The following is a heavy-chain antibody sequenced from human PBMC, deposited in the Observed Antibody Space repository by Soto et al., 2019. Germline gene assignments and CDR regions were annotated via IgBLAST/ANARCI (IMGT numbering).Heavy chain of an antibody. V-gene: IGHV3-48*04. CDR2: ISSSSSTI. CDR3: ASGGSSLNFDS. J-gene: IGHJ4*02. Sequence: GGSLRLSCAVSGFTFSSYSMNWVRQAPGKGLEWVSYISSSSSTIYYADSVKGRFTISRDNAKNTLYLQMNSLRAEDTAVYYCASGGSSLNFDSWGQGTLVTVSS. D-gene: IGHD6-6*01. CDR1: GFTFSSYS.